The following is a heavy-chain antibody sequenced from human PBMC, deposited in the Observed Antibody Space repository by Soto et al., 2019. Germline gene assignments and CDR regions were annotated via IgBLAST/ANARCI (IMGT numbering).Heavy chain of an antibody. J-gene: IGHJ6*02. D-gene: IGHD5-18*01. CDR2: ISWDGGST. CDR1: GFTFDDYT. V-gene: IGHV3-43*01. Sequence: GSLRLSCAASGFTFDDYTMHWVRQAPGKGLEWVSLISWDGGSTYYADSVKGRFTISRDNSKNSLYLQMNSLRTEDTALYYCAKDQRGYSYGYDYYYGMDVWGQGTTVTVSS. CDR3: AKDQRGYSYGYDYYYGMDV.